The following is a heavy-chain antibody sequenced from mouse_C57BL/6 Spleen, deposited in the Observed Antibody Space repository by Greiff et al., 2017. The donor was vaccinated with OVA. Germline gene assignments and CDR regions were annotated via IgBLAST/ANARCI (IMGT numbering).Heavy chain of an antibody. Sequence: QVQLQQPGAELVMPGASVKLSCKASGYTFTSYWMHWVKQRPGQGLEWIGEIDPSDSYTNYNQKFKGKSTLTVDKSSSTAYMQLSSLTSEDSAVYYCARSRGTGYFDYWGQGTTLTVSS. CDR1: GYTFTSYW. CDR3: ARSRGTGYFDY. J-gene: IGHJ2*01. D-gene: IGHD3-3*01. CDR2: IDPSDSYT. V-gene: IGHV1-69*01.